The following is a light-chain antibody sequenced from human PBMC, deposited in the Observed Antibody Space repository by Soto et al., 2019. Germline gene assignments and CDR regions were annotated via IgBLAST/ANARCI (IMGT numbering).Light chain of an antibody. J-gene: IGKJ1*01. Sequence: HMTHSPSSLSASVLYRVTITFLASQGIGNDLGWYQQKLGKAPKVLIYAASSLQSGVPSRFSGSGSGTDFTLTISSLQPEDFATYYCLQDYSYPRTFGQGTKVDIK. CDR3: LQDYSYPRT. CDR1: QGIGND. V-gene: IGKV1-6*01. CDR2: AAS.